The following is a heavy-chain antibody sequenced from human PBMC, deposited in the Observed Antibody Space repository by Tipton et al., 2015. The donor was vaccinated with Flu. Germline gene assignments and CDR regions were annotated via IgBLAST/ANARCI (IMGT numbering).Heavy chain of an antibody. CDR2: INHSGST. CDR1: GGPFSGYY. Sequence: LRLSCAVYGGPFSGYYWSWIRQPPGKGLEWIGEINHSGSTNYNPSLKSRVTISVDTSKNQFSLKLSSVTAADTAVYYCARGPESIVGATGGWFDPWGQGTLVTVSS. V-gene: IGHV4-34*01. D-gene: IGHD1-26*01. CDR3: ARGPESIVGATGGWFDP. J-gene: IGHJ5*02.